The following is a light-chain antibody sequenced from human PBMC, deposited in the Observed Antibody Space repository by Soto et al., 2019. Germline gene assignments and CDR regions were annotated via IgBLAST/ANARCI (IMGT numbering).Light chain of an antibody. CDR3: QQYNNWPQWT. CDR2: GAS. CDR1: QSVSGSY. Sequence: EIVLTQSPGTLSLSPGERATLSCRASQSVSGSYLAWYQQRPGQAPRLVIYGASTRATGIPARFSGSGSGTEFTLTISSLQSEDFAVYYCQQYNNWPQWTFGQGTKVDIK. J-gene: IGKJ1*01. V-gene: IGKV3-15*01.